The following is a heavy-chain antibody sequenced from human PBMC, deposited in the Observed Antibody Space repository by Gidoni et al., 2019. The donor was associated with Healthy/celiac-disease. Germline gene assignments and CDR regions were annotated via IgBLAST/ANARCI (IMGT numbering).Heavy chain of an antibody. CDR1: SSYG. V-gene: IGHV3-33*01. D-gene: IGHD3-22*01. J-gene: IGHJ6*02. CDR2: IWYDGSNK. CDR3: ARDEYYYDSSGYSYYYYGMDV. Sequence: SSYGMHWVRQAPGKGLESVAVIWYDGSNKYYADSVKGRFTISRDNSKNTLYLQLNSLRAEDTAVYYCARDEYYYDSSGYSYYYYGMDVWGQGTTVTVSS.